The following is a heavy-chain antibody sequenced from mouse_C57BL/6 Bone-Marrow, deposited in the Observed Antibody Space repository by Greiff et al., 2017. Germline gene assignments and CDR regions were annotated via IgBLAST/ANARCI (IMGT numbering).Heavy chain of an antibody. J-gene: IGHJ4*01. CDR3: ARYLVATVVATDAMDY. V-gene: IGHV1-26*01. CDR2: INPNNGGT. Sequence: EVKVVESGPELVKPGASVKISCKASGYTFTDYYKNWVKQSHGKSLEWIGDINPNNGGTSYNQKFKGKATLTVDKSSSTAYMELRSLTSEDSAVYYCARYLVATVVATDAMDYWGQGTSVTVSS. CDR1: GYTFTDYY. D-gene: IGHD1-1*01.